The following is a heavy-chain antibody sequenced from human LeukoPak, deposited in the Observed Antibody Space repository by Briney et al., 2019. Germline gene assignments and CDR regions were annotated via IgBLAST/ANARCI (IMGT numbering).Heavy chain of an antibody. CDR1: GGSISSYY. CDR2: IYYSGGT. D-gene: IGHD5-24*01. V-gene: IGHV4-59*01. Sequence: SSETLSLTCTVSGGSISSYYGSWIRQPPGKGLEWLGYIYYSGGTNYNPSLKSRVTISVDTSKTPFPLKLSSVTAADTAVYYCARTVEMAPVYFDYWGQGTLVTVSS. CDR3: ARTVEMAPVYFDY. J-gene: IGHJ4*02.